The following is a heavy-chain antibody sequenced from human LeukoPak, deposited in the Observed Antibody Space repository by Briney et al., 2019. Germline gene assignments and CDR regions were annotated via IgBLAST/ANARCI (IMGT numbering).Heavy chain of an antibody. D-gene: IGHD1-1*01. CDR3: AKDLNWNDPIDY. V-gene: IGHV3-53*01. J-gene: IGHJ4*02. CDR1: GFTVSSNY. Sequence: PGGSLRLSCAASGFTVSSNYMSWVRQAPGKGLEWVSVIYSGGSTYYADSVKGRFTISRDNSKNTLYLQMNSLRAEDTAVYYCAKDLNWNDPIDYWGQGTLVTVSS. CDR2: IYSGGST.